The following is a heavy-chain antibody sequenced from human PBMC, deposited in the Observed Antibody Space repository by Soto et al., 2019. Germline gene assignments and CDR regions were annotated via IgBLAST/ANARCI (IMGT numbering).Heavy chain of an antibody. CDR1: GGTFSSYA. CDR3: AKEDIVVVVAATRAVVN. D-gene: IGHD2-15*01. V-gene: IGHV1-69*01. Sequence: QVQLVQSGAEVKKPGSSVKVSCKASGGTFSSYAISWVRQAPGQGLEWMGGIIPIFGTANYAQKLQGRVTITEDESTRPAYMELSSMRSEDRAVYYCAKEDIVVVVAATRAVVNWGQGTLVTVSS. J-gene: IGHJ4*02. CDR2: IIPIFGTA.